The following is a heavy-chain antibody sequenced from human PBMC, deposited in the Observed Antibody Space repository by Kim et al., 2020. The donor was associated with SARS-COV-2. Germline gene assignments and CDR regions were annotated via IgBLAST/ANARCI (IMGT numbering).Heavy chain of an antibody. D-gene: IGHD2-15*01. J-gene: IGHJ4*02. V-gene: IGHV3-33*06. CDR3: AKERRKYCSGGSCHLEY. Sequence: VKGRFTNSRDNTKNTLYLQMNNLRAEDTAVYSCAKERRKYCSGGSCHLEYWGQGTLVTVSS.